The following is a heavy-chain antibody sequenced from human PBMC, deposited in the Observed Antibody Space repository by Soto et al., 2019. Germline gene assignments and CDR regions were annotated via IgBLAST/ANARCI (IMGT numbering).Heavy chain of an antibody. CDR3: ASSDITGTTYYYYGMDV. CDR2: IYSGGST. J-gene: IGHJ6*02. V-gene: IGHV3-53*01. Sequence: GGSLRLSCAASGFTVSSNYMSWVRQAPGKGLEWVSVIYSGGSTYYADSVKGRFTISRDSSKNTLYLQMNSLRAEDTAVYYCASSDITGTTYYYYGMDVWGQGTTVTVSS. CDR1: GFTVSSNY. D-gene: IGHD1-20*01.